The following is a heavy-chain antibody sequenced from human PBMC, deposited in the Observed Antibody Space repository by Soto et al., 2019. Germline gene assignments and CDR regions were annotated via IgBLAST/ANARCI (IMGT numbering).Heavy chain of an antibody. CDR2: ISYDGSNK. Sequence: GGSLRLSCAASGFTFSSYAMHWVRQAPGKGLEWVAVISYDGSNKYYADSVKGRFTISRDNSKNTLYLQMNSLRAEDTAVYYCVEPTSSGCYDDHQYDPWGQGTLVTVSS. D-gene: IGHD6-19*01. CDR3: VEPTSSGCYDDHQYDP. CDR1: GFTFSSYA. V-gene: IGHV3-30-3*01. J-gene: IGHJ5*02.